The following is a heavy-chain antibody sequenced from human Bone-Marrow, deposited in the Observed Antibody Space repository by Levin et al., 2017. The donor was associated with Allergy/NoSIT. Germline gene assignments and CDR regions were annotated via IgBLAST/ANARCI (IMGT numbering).Heavy chain of an antibody. Sequence: SCAASGFTFRNYWMSWVRQAPGKGLEWVANIKEDGSEKYHVDSVKGRFIIFRDNAKNSLSLQMNSLRAEDTAVYYCARDQGDFWSGYFQTDVWGKGTTVIVSS. V-gene: IGHV3-7*03. CDR1: GFTFRNYW. CDR2: IKEDGSEK. J-gene: IGHJ6*04. CDR3: ARDQGDFWSGYFQTDV. D-gene: IGHD3-3*01.